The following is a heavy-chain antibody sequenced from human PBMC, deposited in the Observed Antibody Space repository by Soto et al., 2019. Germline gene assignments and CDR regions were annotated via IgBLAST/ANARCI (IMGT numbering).Heavy chain of an antibody. D-gene: IGHD3-16*01. V-gene: IGHV3-23*01. CDR3: AKGGRLRSPAGDYFDS. CDR2: VGRFGNT. CDR1: GFSFPDYD. J-gene: IGHJ4*02. Sequence: GGSLRLSCEGSGFSFPDYDMNWVRQTPGKGLEWVAAVGRFGNTYYRDSVRGRFTISRDDSRNTVYLQMNRLRVEDTAVYFCAKGGRLRSPAGDYFDSWAQGSLVTVS.